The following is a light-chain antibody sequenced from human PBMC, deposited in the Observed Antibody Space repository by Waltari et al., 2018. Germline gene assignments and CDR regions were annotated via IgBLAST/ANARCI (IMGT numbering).Light chain of an antibody. CDR2: TAS. CDR3: QQTYITPYT. J-gene: IGKJ2*01. Sequence: DIQMTQTPSPLSPSVGDRVTITCRAIQSIAGHLNWFQQQPGRAPKLLIHTASSLQSGVPSRFSGSGSGTHFTLIISSLQPEDFATYFCQQTYITPYTFGQGTKLEIK. CDR1: QSIAGH. V-gene: IGKV1-39*01.